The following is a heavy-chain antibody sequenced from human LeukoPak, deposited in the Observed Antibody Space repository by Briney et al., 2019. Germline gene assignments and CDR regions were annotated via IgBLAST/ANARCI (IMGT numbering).Heavy chain of an antibody. CDR2: INPNSGGT. J-gene: IGHJ2*01. CDR3: ARDPQTTVTTAAYWYFDL. D-gene: IGHD4-17*01. CDR1: GYTFTGYY. V-gene: IGHV1-2*02. Sequence: ASVKVSCKASGYTFTGYYMHWARQAPGQGLEWMGWINPNSGGTNYAQKFQGRVTMTTDTSTSTAYMELRSLRSDDTAVYYCARDPQTTVTTAAYWYFDLWGRGTLVTVSS.